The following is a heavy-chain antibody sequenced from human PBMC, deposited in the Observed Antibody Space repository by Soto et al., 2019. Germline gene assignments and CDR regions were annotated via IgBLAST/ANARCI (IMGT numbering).Heavy chain of an antibody. CDR3: ARGHVTDW. CDR1: GFTFSSYS. CDR2: ISSSSSTI. D-gene: IGHD5-12*01. V-gene: IGHV3-48*01. J-gene: IGHJ4*02. Sequence: GGSLRLSCAASGFTFSSYSMNWVRQAPGKGLEWVSYISSSSSTIYYAASVKGRFTISRDNAKNSLYLQMNSLRTEDSAVYYCARGHVTDWWGQGTLVTVSS.